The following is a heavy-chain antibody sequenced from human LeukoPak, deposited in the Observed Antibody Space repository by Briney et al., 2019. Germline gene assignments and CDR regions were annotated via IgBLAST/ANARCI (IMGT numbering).Heavy chain of an antibody. CDR2: IYYSGST. Sequence: SETLSLTCTVSGGSISSYYWSWLRQPPGKGLEWIGYIYYSGSTNYNPSLKSRVTISVDTSKNQFSLKLSSVTAADTAVYYCVRGTYGMDVWGQGTTVTVSS. V-gene: IGHV4-59*01. CDR1: GGSISSYY. J-gene: IGHJ6*02. D-gene: IGHD3-16*01. CDR3: VRGTYGMDV.